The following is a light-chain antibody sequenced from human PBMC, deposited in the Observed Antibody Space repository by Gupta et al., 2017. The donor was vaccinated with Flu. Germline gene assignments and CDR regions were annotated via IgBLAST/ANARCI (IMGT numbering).Light chain of an antibody. J-gene: IGKJ3*01. CDR2: NAS. Sequence: EIVLTQSPATLSLSPGERAALSCRASQSVGSNLAWYQHKPGQAPRLLIYNASNRATGFPTRFSGSGSGTEFTLTISSLEPEEFAVYYCPQRNNCPFTFGHGTKVDIK. V-gene: IGKV3-11*01. CDR1: QSVGSN. CDR3: PQRNNCPFT.